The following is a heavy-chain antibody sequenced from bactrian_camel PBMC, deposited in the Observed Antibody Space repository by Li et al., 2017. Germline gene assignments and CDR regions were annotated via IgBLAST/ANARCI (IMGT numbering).Heavy chain of an antibody. CDR3: AGRDDDVCHERYDRTWFGGD. CDR1: GYRSIS. J-gene: IGHJ4*01. Sequence: HVQLVESGGGSAQAGGSLRLSCSASGYRSISMAWFRQAPGREREFVANIPTVTGVLGAHYADSVRGRFTISRDNAKNTLYLQMNSLKPEDTALYYCAGRDDDVCHERYDRTWFGGDWGQGTQVTVS. D-gene: IGHD6*01. V-gene: IGHV3-3*01. CDR2: IPTVTGVLGA.